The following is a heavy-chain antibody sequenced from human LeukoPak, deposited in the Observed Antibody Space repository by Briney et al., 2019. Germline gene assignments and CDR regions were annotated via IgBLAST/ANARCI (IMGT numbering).Heavy chain of an antibody. Sequence: PGGSLRLSCAASGFTFSSYAMSWVRQAPGKGLEWASAISGSGGSTYYADSVKGRFTISRDNSKNTLYLQMNSLRAEDTAVYYCAKTLSYDFWSGYLWYWGQGTLVTVSS. J-gene: IGHJ4*02. CDR3: AKTLSYDFWSGYLWY. V-gene: IGHV3-23*01. CDR1: GFTFSSYA. D-gene: IGHD3-3*01. CDR2: ISGSGGST.